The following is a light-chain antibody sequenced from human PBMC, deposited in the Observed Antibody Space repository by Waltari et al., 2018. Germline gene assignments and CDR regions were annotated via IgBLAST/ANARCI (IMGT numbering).Light chain of an antibody. V-gene: IGKV3-20*01. J-gene: IGKJ1*01. CDR1: QSVSSNY. CDR2: DAS. CDR3: QQYGSSPRT. Sequence: EIVLTQSPGPLSLSPGERATLSCGASQSVSSNYLAWYQHKPGQAPIFLIYDASPRATGIPVRFSGSGSGTDFTLTISRLEPEDFAVYYCQQYGSSPRTFGQGTKVEIK.